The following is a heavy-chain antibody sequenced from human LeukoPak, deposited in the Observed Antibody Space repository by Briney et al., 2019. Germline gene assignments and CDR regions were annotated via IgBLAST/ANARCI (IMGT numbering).Heavy chain of an antibody. CDR1: GFTFSSYE. J-gene: IGHJ4*02. V-gene: IGHV3-48*03. CDR2: ISSSGSTA. CDR3: AREKEDCTSTGRYEEFDY. D-gene: IGHD2-2*01. Sequence: GGSLRLSCAASGFTFSSYEMTWVRQAPGKGLEWVSYISSSGSTAYYADSVSGRFTISRDNAKNSLYLQMNSLRAEDTAIYYCAREKEDCTSTGRYEEFDYWGQGTLVTVAS.